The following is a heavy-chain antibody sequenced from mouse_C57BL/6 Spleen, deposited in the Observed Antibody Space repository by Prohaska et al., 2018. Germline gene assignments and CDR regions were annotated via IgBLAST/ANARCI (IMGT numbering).Heavy chain of an antibody. CDR1: GYTFTSYW. D-gene: IGHD2-1*01. CDR3: ARSRIYYGNYGAMDY. V-gene: IGHV1-64*01. Sequence: QVQLQQPRAELVKPGASVKLSCKASGYTFTSYWMHWVKQRPGQGLEWIGMIHPNSGSTNYNEKCKSKATLTVDKSSSTAYMQLSSLTSEDSAVYYCARSRIYYGNYGAMDYWGQGTSVTVSS. J-gene: IGHJ4*01. CDR2: IHPNSGST.